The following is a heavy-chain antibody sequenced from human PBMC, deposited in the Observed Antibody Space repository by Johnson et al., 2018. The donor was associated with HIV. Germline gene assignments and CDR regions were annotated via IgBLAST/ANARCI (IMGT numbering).Heavy chain of an antibody. J-gene: IGHJ3*02. CDR1: GFTISSNY. CDR2: IKGDGSEK. Sequence: MLLVESGGGLVQPGGSLRLSCAASGFTISSNYMSWVRQAPGKGLEWVANIKGDGSEKYYVDSVRGRFTISRDNAKNSLYLQMNSLRADDTAVYYCARPIVRGAADIWGQGTMVIVSS. CDR3: ARPIVRGAADI. V-gene: IGHV3-7*05. D-gene: IGHD3-10*01.